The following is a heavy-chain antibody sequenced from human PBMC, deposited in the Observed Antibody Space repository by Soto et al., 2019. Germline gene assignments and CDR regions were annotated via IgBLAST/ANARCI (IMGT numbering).Heavy chain of an antibody. V-gene: IGHV1-46*03. CDR3: ASGSGSYYNDYYFDY. CDR1: GYTFTSYY. D-gene: IGHD3-10*01. J-gene: IGHJ4*02. CDR2: INPSGGST. Sequence: GASVKVSCKASGYTFTSYYMHWVRQAPGQGLEWMGIINPSGGSTSYAQKFQGRVTMTRDTSTSTVYMELSSLRSEDTAVYYCASGSGSYYNDYYFDYWGQGTLVTVSS.